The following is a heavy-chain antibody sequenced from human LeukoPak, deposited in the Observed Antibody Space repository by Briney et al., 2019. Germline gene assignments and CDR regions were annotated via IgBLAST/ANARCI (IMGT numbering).Heavy chain of an antibody. J-gene: IGHJ4*02. V-gene: IGHV4-30-4*07. CDR3: AREDYGHNFDY. Sequence: PSETLSLTCAVSGGSISSGAYSWSWIRQPPGKGLEWIGYIYYSGNTYYNPSLKSRVTISVDTSKNQFSLKLSSVTAADTAVYYCAREDYGHNFDYWGQGTLVTVSS. D-gene: IGHD4-17*01. CDR1: GGSISSGAYS. CDR2: IYYSGNT.